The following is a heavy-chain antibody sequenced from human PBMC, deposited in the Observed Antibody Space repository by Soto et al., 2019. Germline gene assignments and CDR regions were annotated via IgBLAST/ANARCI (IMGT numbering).Heavy chain of an antibody. CDR3: ASMGYHYGSGSYPLDY. D-gene: IGHD3-10*01. CDR1: GGSISSYY. V-gene: IGHV4-59*08. Sequence: SETLSLTCTVSGGSISSYYWTWIRQPPGKGMEWIGFMYNSGSTHYNPSLKSRVTISLDTSKNQFSLNLRSVTAADTAVYYCASMGYHYGSGSYPLDYWGQGTLVTVSS. CDR2: MYNSGST. J-gene: IGHJ4*02.